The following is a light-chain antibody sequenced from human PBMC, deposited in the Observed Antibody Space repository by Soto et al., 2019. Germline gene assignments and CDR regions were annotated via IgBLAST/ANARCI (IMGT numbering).Light chain of an antibody. CDR2: AAS. Sequence: EIVLTQSPGTLSLSPGDRATLSCRASQSLSNSYLAWYQQKPGQAPRLLIYAASARAAGIPDRFRASGSGTDFTLTISRLESEDFAVYYCQQFESSPWTFGLGTKVELK. CDR1: QSLSNSY. J-gene: IGKJ1*01. V-gene: IGKV3-20*01. CDR3: QQFESSPWT.